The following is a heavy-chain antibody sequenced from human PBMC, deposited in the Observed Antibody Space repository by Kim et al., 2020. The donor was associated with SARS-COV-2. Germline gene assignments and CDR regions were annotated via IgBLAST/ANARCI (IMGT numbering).Heavy chain of an antibody. CDR3: ATGILGTSISY. V-gene: IGHV3-48*03. J-gene: IGHJ4*02. D-gene: IGHD5-12*01. Sequence: YYADSVRGRFTMSGDNAKKSLYLQMDSLRVDDTAIYYCATGILGTSISYWGQGTLVTVSS.